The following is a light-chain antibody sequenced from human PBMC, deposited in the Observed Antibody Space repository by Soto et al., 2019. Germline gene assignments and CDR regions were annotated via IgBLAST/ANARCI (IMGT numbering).Light chain of an antibody. CDR2: DAS. Sequence: EIVLTQSPATLSLSPGERATLSCRASQSVTTYLSWYQQKPGQAPRLLLYDASNRATDIPARFSGSGSGTDFPLTITSLEPEDFAVYYCQHRGNWPRTFGQGTKLEI. CDR1: QSVTTY. J-gene: IGKJ2*01. V-gene: IGKV3-11*01. CDR3: QHRGNWPRT.